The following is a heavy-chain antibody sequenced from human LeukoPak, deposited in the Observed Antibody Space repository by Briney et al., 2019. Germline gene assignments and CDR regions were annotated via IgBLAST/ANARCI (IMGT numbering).Heavy chain of an antibody. V-gene: IGHV1-2*02. CDR3: ARWGGHCTSGLCYYFDC. CDR1: GYTFTGYY. CDR2: INPNSGGT. J-gene: IGHJ4*02. Sequence: ASVKVSCKASGYTFTGYYMHWVRQAPGQGLEWMGWINPNSGGTNYAQKFQGRVTMTRDTSISTAYMELSRLRSDDTAVYYCARWGGHCTSGLCYYFDCWGQGTLVTVSS. D-gene: IGHD2-8*01.